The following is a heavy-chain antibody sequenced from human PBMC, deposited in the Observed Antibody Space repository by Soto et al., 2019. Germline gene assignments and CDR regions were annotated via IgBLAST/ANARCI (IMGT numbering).Heavy chain of an antibody. Sequence: QVQLVESGGGVVQPGRSLRLSCRVSGITLNNSGIHWVRQAPDKGLEWMAVISHDGSEQYYADSMKGRLNISRDNSKNTVNLQMNSLRGEDTAIYYCVKDRVPGAYGHYYGMDVWGQGTTVTVSS. J-gene: IGHJ6*02. CDR2: ISHDGSEQ. V-gene: IGHV3-30*18. CDR1: GITLNNSG. CDR3: VKDRVPGAYGHYYGMDV. D-gene: IGHD5-12*01.